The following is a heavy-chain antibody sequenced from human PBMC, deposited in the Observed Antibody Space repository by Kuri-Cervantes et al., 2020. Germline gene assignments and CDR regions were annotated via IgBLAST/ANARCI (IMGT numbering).Heavy chain of an antibody. CDR3: MRTEIIFGELRET. CDR1: GGSISSGGYY. J-gene: IGHJ5*02. Sequence: LRLSCTVSGGSISSGGYYWSWIRQHPGKGLEWIGYIYYSGSTYYNPSLKSRVTISVDTSKNQFSLKLSSVTAADTAVYYCMRTEIIFGELRETWGQGTLVTVSS. D-gene: IGHD3-10*01. V-gene: IGHV4-31*03. CDR2: IYYSGST.